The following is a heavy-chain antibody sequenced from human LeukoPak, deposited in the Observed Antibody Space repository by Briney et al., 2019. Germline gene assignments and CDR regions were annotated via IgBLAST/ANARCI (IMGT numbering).Heavy chain of an antibody. V-gene: IGHV3-21*01. CDR3: ARDPGGSSWYDY. Sequence: GGSLRLSCAASGFTFSSYSMSWVRQAPGKGLEWVSSISSSSSYIYYADSVKGRFTISRDNAKNSLYLQMNSLRAEDTAVYYCARDPGGSSWYDYWGQGTLVTVSS. J-gene: IGHJ4*02. CDR2: ISSSSSYI. CDR1: GFTFSSYS. D-gene: IGHD6-13*01.